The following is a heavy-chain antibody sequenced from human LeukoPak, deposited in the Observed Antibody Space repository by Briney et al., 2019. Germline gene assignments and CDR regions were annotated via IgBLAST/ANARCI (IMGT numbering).Heavy chain of an antibody. D-gene: IGHD3-22*01. CDR2: IYHSGST. Sequence: PSETLSLTCTVSGYSINSGCYWGWIRQPPGKGLEWIGSIYHSGSTYYNPSLKSRVTVSVDTSKNQFSLKLSSVTAADTAVYYCAIDNSGYYSIDYWGQGTLVTVSS. CDR1: GYSINSGCY. V-gene: IGHV4-38-2*02. J-gene: IGHJ4*02. CDR3: AIDNSGYYSIDY.